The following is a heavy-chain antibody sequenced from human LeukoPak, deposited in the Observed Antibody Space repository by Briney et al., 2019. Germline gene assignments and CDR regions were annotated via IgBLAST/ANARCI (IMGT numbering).Heavy chain of an antibody. Sequence: SETLSLTCTVSGASISAYYWSWFRQPPGKGLEWVGWVYYSGSTNYHPSLRGRVSISVDRSKNQLSLKLMSVTAADTAVYYCARDERSSDWEFDHWGQGTLVTVSS. CDR3: ARDERSSDWEFDH. CDR2: VYYSGST. D-gene: IGHD6-19*01. CDR1: GASISAYY. V-gene: IGHV4-59*01. J-gene: IGHJ4*02.